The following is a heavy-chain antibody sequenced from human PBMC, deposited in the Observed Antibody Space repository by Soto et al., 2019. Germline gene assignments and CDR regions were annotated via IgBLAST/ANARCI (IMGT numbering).Heavy chain of an antibody. Sequence: QVQLVQSGAEVKKPGSSVKVSCKASGGIFSTYAISWLRQAPGQGLEWMGGIIPIFGTPNYAQRFQGRVTITADESTSTAYMELNRQRSEDTAVYYCARDRDDYGSGNYNNRIDFWGQGTLVTVSS. V-gene: IGHV1-69*01. J-gene: IGHJ4*02. CDR1: GGIFSTYA. CDR3: ARDRDDYGSGNYNNRIDF. D-gene: IGHD3-10*01. CDR2: IIPIFGTP.